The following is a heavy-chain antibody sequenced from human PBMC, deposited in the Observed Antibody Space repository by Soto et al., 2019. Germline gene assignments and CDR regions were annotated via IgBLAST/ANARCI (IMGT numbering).Heavy chain of an antibody. Sequence: VSLRLSCAASGFTFDDYTMHWVRQAPGKGLEWVSLISWDGGSTYYADSVKGRFTISRDNSKNSLYLQMNSLRTEDTALYYCAKGSDYVPVISYYGMDVWGQGTTVTVSS. CDR1: GFTFDDYT. CDR3: AKGSDYVPVISYYGMDV. D-gene: IGHD3-10*02. J-gene: IGHJ6*02. CDR2: ISWDGGST. V-gene: IGHV3-43*01.